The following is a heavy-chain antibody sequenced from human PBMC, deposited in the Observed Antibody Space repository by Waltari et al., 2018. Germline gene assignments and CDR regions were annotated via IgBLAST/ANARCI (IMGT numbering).Heavy chain of an antibody. V-gene: IGHV3-7*01. Sequence: EVQLVESGGDLVQPGGSLRLSCAASGFTFSRYWMSWVRQTPGKELEGVANINYDGSQKYYADSVKGRFTTSRDNAKNSVYLQMHSLRVEDTAMYYCAKSRGFEYWGQGALVTVSS. CDR2: INYDGSQK. D-gene: IGHD2-2*01. CDR1: GFTFSRYW. J-gene: IGHJ4*02. CDR3: AKSRGFEY.